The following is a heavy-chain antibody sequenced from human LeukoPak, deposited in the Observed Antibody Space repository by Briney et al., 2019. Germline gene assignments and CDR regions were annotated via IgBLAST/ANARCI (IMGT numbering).Heavy chain of an antibody. D-gene: IGHD2-2*01. V-gene: IGHV6-1*01. J-gene: IGHJ5*02. CDR3: ARRLTQYDCFDP. CDR1: GDSVSSNTVT. CDR2: TYYRSTWYN. Sequence: SQTLSLTCAISGDSVSSNTVTWNWIRQSPSRGLEWLGRTYYRSTWYNDYAVSVRGRITVNPDTSKNQFSLHLNSVTPEDTAVYYCARRLTQYDCFDPWGQGILVTVSS.